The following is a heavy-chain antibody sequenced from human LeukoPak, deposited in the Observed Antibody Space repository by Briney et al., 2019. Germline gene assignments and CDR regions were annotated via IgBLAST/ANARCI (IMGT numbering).Heavy chain of an antibody. CDR2: IYYSGST. CDR3: ARESMVQGVIKD. Sequence: SETLSLTCTVSGGSISSYYWSWIRQPPGKGLEWIGYIYYSGSTNYNPSLKSRVTISVDTSKNQFSLKLSPVTAADTAVYYCARESMVQGVIKDWGQGTLVTVSS. V-gene: IGHV4-59*01. D-gene: IGHD3-10*01. CDR1: GGSISSYY. J-gene: IGHJ4*02.